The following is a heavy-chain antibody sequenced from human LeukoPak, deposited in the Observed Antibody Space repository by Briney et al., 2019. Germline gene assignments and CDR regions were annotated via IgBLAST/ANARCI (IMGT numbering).Heavy chain of an antibody. CDR3: AKGRGRGSEIEFDY. CDR1: GFTFSNAW. D-gene: IGHD1-1*01. J-gene: IGHJ4*02. CDR2: IKSRSDRGTT. V-gene: IGHV3-15*05. Sequence: PGGSLRLSCEASGFTFSNAWMSWVRQAPGKGLEWVGRIKSRSDRGTTDYAAPVKGRFTISRDDSKNTLYLEMNSLRAEDTAVDYCAKGRGRGSEIEFDYWGQGTLVTVSS.